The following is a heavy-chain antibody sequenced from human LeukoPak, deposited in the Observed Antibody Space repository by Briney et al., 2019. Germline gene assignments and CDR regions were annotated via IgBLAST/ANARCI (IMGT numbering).Heavy chain of an antibody. CDR1: GFTFSSYSM. D-gene: IGHD3-10*01. CDR3: ARDYGSGDYYFAY. J-gene: IGHJ4*02. Sequence: GSLRLSCAASGFTFSSYSMNWVRQPPGKGLEWIGEIYHRGTTNYNLSLKSRVTISVDRSKNQFSLRLTSVTTADTAVYYCARDYGSGDYYFAYWGQGALVTVSP. V-gene: IGHV4-4*02. CDR2: IYHRGTT.